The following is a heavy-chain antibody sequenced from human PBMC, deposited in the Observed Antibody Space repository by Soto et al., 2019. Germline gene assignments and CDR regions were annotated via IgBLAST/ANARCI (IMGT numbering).Heavy chain of an antibody. J-gene: IGHJ5*02. V-gene: IGHV1-46*01. CDR3: AKGGSAALIAPSGRDNWFDP. Sequence: QVQLVQSGAEVKRPGASVKVSCKASGYSFSSYFIHWVRQAPGHGLEWMGIISLSGGNANYAQKVQGRVAMSRDTSTNTVFMELSSLRSEDTAVYYCAKGGSAALIAPSGRDNWFDPWGQGTQVTVSS. CDR2: ISLSGGNA. D-gene: IGHD6-13*01. CDR1: GYSFSSYF.